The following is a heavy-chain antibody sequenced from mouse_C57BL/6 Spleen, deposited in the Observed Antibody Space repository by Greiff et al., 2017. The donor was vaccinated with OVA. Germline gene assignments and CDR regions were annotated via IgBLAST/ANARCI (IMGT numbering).Heavy chain of an antibody. Sequence: EVNVVESGGGLVQPGGSLKLSCAASGFTFSDYYMYWVRQTPEKRLEWVAYISNGGGSTYYPDTVKGRFTISRDNAKNTLYLQMSRLKSEDTAMYYCARPHYDGAMDYWGQGTSVTVSS. D-gene: IGHD1-2*01. CDR3: ARPHYDGAMDY. CDR2: ISNGGGST. CDR1: GFTFSDYY. J-gene: IGHJ4*01. V-gene: IGHV5-12*01.